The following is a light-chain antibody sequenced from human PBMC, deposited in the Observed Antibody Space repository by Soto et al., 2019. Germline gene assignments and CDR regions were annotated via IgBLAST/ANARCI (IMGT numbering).Light chain of an antibody. CDR1: SSDVGGYDY. V-gene: IGLV2-14*01. CDR3: SSYSISTAYL. Sequence: QAVHTHPASVSGSPGQSITISCTGTSSDVGGYDYVSWYQLHPGKAPKLMVFEVSNRPSGVSYRFSGSKSGNTASLTISGLQAEDEADYFCSSYSISTAYLFGTGTKVTV. J-gene: IGLJ1*01. CDR2: EVS.